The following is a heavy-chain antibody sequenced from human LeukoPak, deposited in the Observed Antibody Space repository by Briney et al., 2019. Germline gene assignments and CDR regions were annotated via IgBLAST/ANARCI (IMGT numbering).Heavy chain of an antibody. J-gene: IGHJ4*02. Sequence: SETLSLTFTVSGGSISSYYWSWIRQPPGKGLEWIGYIYYSGSTNYNPSLKSRVTISVDTSKNQFSLKLSSVTAADTAVYYCARLVDYYDSSAVDYWGQGTLVTVSS. CDR1: GGSISSYY. D-gene: IGHD3-22*01. CDR3: ARLVDYYDSSAVDY. V-gene: IGHV4-59*01. CDR2: IYYSGST.